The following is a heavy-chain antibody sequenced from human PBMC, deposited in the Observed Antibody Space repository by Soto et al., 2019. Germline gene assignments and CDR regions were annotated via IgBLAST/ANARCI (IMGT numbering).Heavy chain of an antibody. CDR1: GYTFTTYG. J-gene: IGHJ4*02. D-gene: IGHD1-1*01. CDR2: INANNGHT. V-gene: IGHV1-18*04. Sequence: QVQLVQSAGELKKPGASLKVSCKTSGYTFTTYGVSWVRQAPGQGLEWLAWINANNGHTNYAQKFQGRVTVTADTSTATAYMELRSLTSDDTAVYYCARDIYYNIDFWGQGTLVTVSS. CDR3: ARDIYYNIDF.